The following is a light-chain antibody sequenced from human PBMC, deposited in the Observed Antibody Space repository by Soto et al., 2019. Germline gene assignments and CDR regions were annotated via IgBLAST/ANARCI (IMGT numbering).Light chain of an antibody. J-gene: IGLJ3*02. CDR3: SSYTTSSTRV. V-gene: IGLV2-14*01. CDR2: EVS. CDR1: SNDVGTYKY. Sequence: QSALTQPASVSGSPGQSITISCTGTSNDVGTYKYVSWYQQHPGKAPKLMIYEVSNRPSGVSNRFSGSKSGNTASLTISGLQAEDEADYYCSSYTTSSTRVFGGGTKLTVL.